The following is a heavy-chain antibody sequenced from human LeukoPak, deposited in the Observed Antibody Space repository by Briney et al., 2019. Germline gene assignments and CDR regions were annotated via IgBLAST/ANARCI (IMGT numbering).Heavy chain of an antibody. J-gene: IGHJ4*02. CDR3: ARVHPYGDQHFDY. CDR1: GGSISSGSYY. D-gene: IGHD4-17*01. CDR2: IYTSGST. V-gene: IGHV4-61*02. Sequence: PSQTLSLTCTVSGGSISSGSYYWSWIRQPAGKGLEWIGRIYTSGSTNYNPSLKSRVTMSVDTSKNQFSLKLSSVTAADTAVYYCARVHPYGDQHFDYWGQGTLVTVSS.